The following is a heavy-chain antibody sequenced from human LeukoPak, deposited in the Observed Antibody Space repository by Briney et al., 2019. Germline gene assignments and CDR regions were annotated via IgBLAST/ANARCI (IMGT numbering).Heavy chain of an antibody. J-gene: IGHJ4*02. Sequence: GGSLRLPCAASGFTFDDYAMHWVRQAPGKGLEWVSYISSSGSTIYYADSVKGRFTISRDNAKNSLYLQMNSLRAEDTAVYYCARGLYWSGYYGGRCLDYWGQGTLVTVSS. CDR1: GFTFDDYA. D-gene: IGHD3-3*01. CDR2: ISSSGSTI. CDR3: ARGLYWSGYYGGRCLDY. V-gene: IGHV3-11*01.